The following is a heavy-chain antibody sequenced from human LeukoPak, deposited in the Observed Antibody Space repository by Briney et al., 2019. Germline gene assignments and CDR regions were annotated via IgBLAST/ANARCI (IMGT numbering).Heavy chain of an antibody. V-gene: IGHV4-59*08. D-gene: IGHD5-24*01. J-gene: IGHJ4*02. CDR1: GGSISSYY. Sequence: PSETLSLTCTVSGGSISSYYWSWIRQPPGKGLEWIGYIYYSGSTNYNPSLKSRVTISVDTSKNQFSLKLSSVTAADTAVYYCARRSRDGYNRFDYWGQGTLVTVSS. CDR3: ARRSRDGYNRFDY. CDR2: IYYSGST.